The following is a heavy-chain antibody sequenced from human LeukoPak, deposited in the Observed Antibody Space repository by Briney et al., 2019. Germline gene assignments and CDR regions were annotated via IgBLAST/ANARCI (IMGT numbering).Heavy chain of an antibody. V-gene: IGHV4-61*02. D-gene: IGHD5-18*01. J-gene: IGHJ4*02. CDR1: GGSISSGSYY. CDR2: IYTSGST. CDR3: ARSPGPDRGYSYGCFDC. Sequence: PSETLSLTCTVSGGSISSGSYYWSWIRQPAGKGLEWIGRIYTSGSTNYNPSLKSRVTISVDTSKNQFSLKLSSVTAADTAVYYCARSPGPDRGYSYGCFDCWGQGTLVTVSS.